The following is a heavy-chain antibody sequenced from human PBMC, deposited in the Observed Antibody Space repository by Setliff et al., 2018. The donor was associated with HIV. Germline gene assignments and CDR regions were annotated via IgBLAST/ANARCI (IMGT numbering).Heavy chain of an antibody. V-gene: IGHV1-69*13. D-gene: IGHD3-10*01. CDR3: ASDSPTARFEELEDHYYYFMDV. CDR2: IIPIFGTA. J-gene: IGHJ6*03. Sequence: SVKVSCKASGGPFTSAFNWVRQVPGQGLEWMGGIIPIFGTANYAQIFGGRVTITADQSTSTSYLQLNSLRFEDTAIYYCASDSPTARFEELEDHYYYFMDVWGKGTTVTVSS. CDR1: GGPFTSA.